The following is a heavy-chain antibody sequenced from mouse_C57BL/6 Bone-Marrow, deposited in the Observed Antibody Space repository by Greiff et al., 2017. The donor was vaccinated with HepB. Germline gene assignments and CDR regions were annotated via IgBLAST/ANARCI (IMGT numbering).Heavy chain of an antibody. CDR3: ARDNYGSSLYYYAMDY. CDR2: ISDGGSYT. V-gene: IGHV5-4*01. CDR1: GFTFSSYA. D-gene: IGHD1-1*01. Sequence: EVKLVESGGGLVKPGGSLKLSCAASGFTFSSYAMSWVRQTPEKRLEWVATISDGGSYTYYPDNVKGRFTISRDNAKNNLYLQMSHLKSEDTAMYYCARDNYGSSLYYYAMDYWGQGTSVTVSS. J-gene: IGHJ4*01.